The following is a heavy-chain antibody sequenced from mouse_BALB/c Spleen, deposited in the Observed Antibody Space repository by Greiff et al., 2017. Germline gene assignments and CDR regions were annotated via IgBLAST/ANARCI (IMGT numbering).Heavy chain of an antibody. Sequence: VKVVESGPGLVAPSQSLSITCTVSGFSLTSYGVHWVRQPPGKGLEWLGVIWAGGSTNYNSALMSRLSISKDNSKSQVFLKMNSLQTDDTAMYYCARALNPAWFAYWGQGTLVTVSA. CDR1: GFSLTSYG. D-gene: IGHD1-2*01. V-gene: IGHV2-9*02. J-gene: IGHJ3*01. CDR2: IWAGGST. CDR3: ARALNPAWFAY.